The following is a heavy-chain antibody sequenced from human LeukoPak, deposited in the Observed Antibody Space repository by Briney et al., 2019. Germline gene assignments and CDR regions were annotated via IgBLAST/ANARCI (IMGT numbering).Heavy chain of an antibody. D-gene: IGHD3-10*01. Sequence: SETLSLTCTVSGGSSSSYYWSWIRQPPGKGLEWIGYIYYSGSTNYNPSLKSRVTILVDTSKNQFSLRLSSVTAADTAVYYCARSGGDRVEMPTINDYWGQGTLVTVSS. CDR2: IYYSGST. CDR3: ARSGGDRVEMPTINDY. CDR1: GGSSSSYY. V-gene: IGHV4-59*01. J-gene: IGHJ4*02.